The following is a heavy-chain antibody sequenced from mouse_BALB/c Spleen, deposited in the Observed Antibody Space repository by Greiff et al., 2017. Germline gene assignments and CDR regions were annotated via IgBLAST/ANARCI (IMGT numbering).Heavy chain of an antibody. J-gene: IGHJ4*01. CDR2: IDPANGNT. CDR3: ARWVGRGAMDY. V-gene: IGHV14-3*02. D-gene: IGHD4-1*01. Sequence: EVQVVESGAELVKPGASVKLSCTASGFNIKDTYMHWVKQRPEQGLEWIGRIDPANGNTKYDPKFQGKATITADTSSNTAYLQLSSLTSEDTAVYYCARWVGRGAMDYWGQGTSVTVSS. CDR1: GFNIKDTY.